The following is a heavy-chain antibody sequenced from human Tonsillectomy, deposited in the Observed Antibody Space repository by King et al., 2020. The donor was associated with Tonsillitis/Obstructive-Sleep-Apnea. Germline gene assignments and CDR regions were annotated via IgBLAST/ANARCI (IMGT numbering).Heavy chain of an antibody. V-gene: IGHV4-34*01. CDR2: IKHSGST. CDR3: AGGSVDYMDV. Sequence: VQLQQWGAGLLKPSETLSLTCAVYGGSFSGDYWSWIRQPPGKGLEWIGEIKHSGSTNYNPSLKSRVTISVATSRNQFSLKLSSVTAADTAVYFCAGGSVDYMDVWGKGTTVTVSS. J-gene: IGHJ6*03. CDR1: GGSFSGDY.